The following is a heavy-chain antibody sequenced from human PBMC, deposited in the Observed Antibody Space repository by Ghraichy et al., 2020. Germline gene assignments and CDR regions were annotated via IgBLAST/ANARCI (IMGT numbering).Heavy chain of an antibody. Sequence: GGSLRLSCAASGFTFSSYAMHWVRQAPGKGLEWVAVISYDGSNKYYADSVKGRFTISRDNSKNTLYLQMNSLRAEDTAVYYCARDQRAELGWFDPWGQGTLVTVSS. CDR2: ISYDGSNK. J-gene: IGHJ5*02. CDR1: GFTFSSYA. V-gene: IGHV3-30-3*01. CDR3: ARDQRAELGWFDP. D-gene: IGHD1-7*01.